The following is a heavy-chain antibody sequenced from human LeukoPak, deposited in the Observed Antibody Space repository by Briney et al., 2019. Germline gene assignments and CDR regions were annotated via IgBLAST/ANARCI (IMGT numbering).Heavy chain of an antibody. V-gene: IGHV3-15*01. CDR2: IKSKTDGGTT. CDR1: GFTFSNAW. Sequence: PGGSLRLSCAASGFTFSNAWVSWVLQAPGKGLEWVGRIKSKTDGGTTDYAAPVKGRFTISRDDSKNTLYLQMNSLKTEDTAVYYCTTVKRWLQFYFDYWGQGTLVTVSS. CDR3: TTVKRWLQFYFDY. D-gene: IGHD5-24*01. J-gene: IGHJ4*02.